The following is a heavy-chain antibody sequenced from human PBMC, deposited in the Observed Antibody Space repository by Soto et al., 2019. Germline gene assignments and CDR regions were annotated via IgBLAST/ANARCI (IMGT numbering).Heavy chain of an antibody. J-gene: IGHJ4*02. CDR3: ASYYYDNSGYYHYFDY. Sequence: GGSLRLSCAASGFTFSSYGMSWVRQVPGKGLEWVSAISGSGGSTYYADSVKGRFTISRDNSKNTLYLQMNSLRAEDTASYYCASYYYDNSGYYHYFDYWGQGTLVTVSS. CDR2: ISGSGGST. CDR1: GFTFSSYG. V-gene: IGHV3-23*01. D-gene: IGHD3-22*01.